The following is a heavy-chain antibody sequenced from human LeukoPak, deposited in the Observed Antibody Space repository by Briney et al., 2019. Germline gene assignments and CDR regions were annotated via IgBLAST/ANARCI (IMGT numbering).Heavy chain of an antibody. D-gene: IGHD1-26*01. V-gene: IGHV3-30*18. CDR1: GFTFSSYG. CDR2: ISYDGSNK. CDR3: AKDQYSGSYYVRGFDY. Sequence: GGSLRLSCAASGFTFSSYGMHWVRQAPGKGLEWVAVISYDGSNKYYADSVKGRFTISRDNSKNTLYLQMNGLRAEDTAVYYCAKDQYSGSYYVRGFDYWGQGTLVTVSS. J-gene: IGHJ4*02.